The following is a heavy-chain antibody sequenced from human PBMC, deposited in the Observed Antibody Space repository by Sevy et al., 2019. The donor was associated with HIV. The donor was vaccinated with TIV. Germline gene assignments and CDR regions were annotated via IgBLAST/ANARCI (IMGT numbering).Heavy chain of an antibody. CDR1: GFTFSDYY. D-gene: IGHD3-22*01. J-gene: IGHJ3*02. CDR2: IFHSGST. CDR3: ARTLRGNFDSRASAFDI. Sequence: GSLRLSCAASGFTFSDYYMDWVRQAPGKGLEWIGNIFHSGSTYYNPSLKSRVSVSVDTSMNQFSLKLNSVTAADTAVYYCARTLRGNFDSRASAFDIWGQGTMVTVSS. V-gene: IGHV4-38-2*01.